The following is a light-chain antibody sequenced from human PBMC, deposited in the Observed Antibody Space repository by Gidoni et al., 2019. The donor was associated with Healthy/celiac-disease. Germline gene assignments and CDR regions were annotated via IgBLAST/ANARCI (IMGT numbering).Light chain of an antibody. CDR1: SLRSYY. CDR3: NSRDSSGNHRGVV. J-gene: IGLJ2*01. Sequence: SSELTQDPAVSVALGQTVGITCQGDSLRSYYASWYQQKPGQAPVLVIYGKNNRPSGIPDRFSGSSSGNTASLTITGAQAEDEADYYCNSRDSSGNHRGVVFGGGTKLTVL. V-gene: IGLV3-19*01. CDR2: GKN.